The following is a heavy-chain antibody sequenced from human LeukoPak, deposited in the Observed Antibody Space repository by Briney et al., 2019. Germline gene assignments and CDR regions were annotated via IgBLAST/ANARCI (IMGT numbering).Heavy chain of an antibody. V-gene: IGHV1-2*02. CDR3: ARDPPGHDYGDP. D-gene: IGHD4-17*01. Sequence: ASVKVSCKASGYTFTRYYMHWVRQAPGQRLEWMGWINPNSGGTNYAQKFQGRVTMTRDTSISTAYMELGRLRCDDTAVYYCARDPPGHDYGDPWGQGTLVTVSS. J-gene: IGHJ5*02. CDR1: GYTFTRYY. CDR2: INPNSGGT.